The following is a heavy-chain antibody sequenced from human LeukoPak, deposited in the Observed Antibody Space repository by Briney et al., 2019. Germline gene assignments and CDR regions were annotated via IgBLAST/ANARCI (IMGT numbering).Heavy chain of an antibody. D-gene: IGHD1-26*01. CDR2: INPNSGGT. J-gene: IGHJ6*02. Sequence: GASVKVSCKASGYTFTGYYMHWVRQAPGQGLEWMGWINPNSGGTNYAQKFQGWVTMTRDTSISTAYMELSRLRSDDTAVYYCARGMGATYYYGMDVWGQGTTVTVSS. V-gene: IGHV1-2*04. CDR3: ARGMGATYYYGMDV. CDR1: GYTFTGYY.